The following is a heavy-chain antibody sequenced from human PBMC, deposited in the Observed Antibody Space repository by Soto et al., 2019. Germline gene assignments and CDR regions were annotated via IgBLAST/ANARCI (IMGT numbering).Heavy chain of an antibody. V-gene: IGHV3-23*01. J-gene: IGHJ4*02. Sequence: GGSLRLSCAASGFTFGSYAMNWVRQAPGKGLDWVSAISGSGSSTYYADSVKGRFTFSRDNSKNTLYLQMNSLRAEDTAVYYCAKGSGSARPYYFDYWGQGTLVTVSS. CDR1: GFTFGSYA. CDR3: AKGSGSARPYYFDY. D-gene: IGHD2-2*01. CDR2: ISGSGSST.